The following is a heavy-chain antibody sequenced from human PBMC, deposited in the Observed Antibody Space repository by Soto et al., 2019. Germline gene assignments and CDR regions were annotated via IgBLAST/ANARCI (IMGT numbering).Heavy chain of an antibody. D-gene: IGHD2-21*02. V-gene: IGHV3-30*18. CDR3: AKVGSYCGGDCLYYYYGMDV. CDR2: ISYDGSNK. Sequence: GGSLRLSCAASGFTFSIYGMHWVRHAPGKGLEWVAVISYDGSNKYYADSVKGRFTISRDNSKNTLYLQMNSLRAEDTAVYYCAKVGSYCGGDCLYYYYGMDVWGQGTTVTVSS. CDR1: GFTFSIYG. J-gene: IGHJ6*02.